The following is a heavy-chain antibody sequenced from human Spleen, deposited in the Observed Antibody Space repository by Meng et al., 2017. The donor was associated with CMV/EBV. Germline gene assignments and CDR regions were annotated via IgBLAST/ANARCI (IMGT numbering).Heavy chain of an antibody. CDR2: INPNSGGT. CDR3: SRPMGYCSSTSCYSGWFDP. V-gene: IGHV1-2*02. J-gene: IGHJ5*02. Sequence: ASVKVSCKASGYTFTGYYMHWVRQAPGQGLECMGWINPNSGGTNYAQKFQGMVTMTRDTSISTAYMELSRLRSDDTAVYYCSRPMGYCSSTSCYSGWFDPWGQGTLVTVSS. D-gene: IGHD2-2*01. CDR1: GYTFTGYY.